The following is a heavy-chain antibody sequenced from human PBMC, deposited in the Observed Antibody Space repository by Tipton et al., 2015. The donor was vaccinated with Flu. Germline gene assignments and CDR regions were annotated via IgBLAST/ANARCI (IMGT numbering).Heavy chain of an antibody. CDR3: ASLTGDDY. V-gene: IGHV3-33*03. J-gene: IGHJ4*02. CDR1: GFTFSNYG. Sequence: SLRLSCVASGFTFSNYGLHWVRQAPGKRLEWVALIRYDGSNKYYADSVKGRFTISRDNAKNSLYLQLNSLRAEDTAVYYCASLTGDDYWGQGDLVTVSS. D-gene: IGHD7-27*01. CDR2: IRYDGSNK.